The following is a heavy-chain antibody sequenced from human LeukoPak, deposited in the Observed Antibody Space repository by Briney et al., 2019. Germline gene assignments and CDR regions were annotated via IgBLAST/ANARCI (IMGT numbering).Heavy chain of an antibody. CDR2: IYYSGST. CDR1: GGSISSSNW. Sequence: SGTLSLTCAVSGGSISSSNWWSWVRQPPGKGLEWIGYIYYSGSTNNNPSLKSRVTISVDTSKNQFSLKLSSVTAADTAVYYCAGGHYNWNSFRWFDPWGQGTLVTVSS. V-gene: IGHV4-4*02. J-gene: IGHJ5*02. D-gene: IGHD1-7*01. CDR3: AGGHYNWNSFRWFDP.